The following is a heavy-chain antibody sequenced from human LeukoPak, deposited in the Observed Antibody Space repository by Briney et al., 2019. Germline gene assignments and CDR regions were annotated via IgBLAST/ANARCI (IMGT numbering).Heavy chain of an antibody. Sequence: GGSLRLSCAASGFTFSSYEMNWVRQAPGKGLEWVSYISTSGSPIYYADSVKGRFTISRDNAKNSLYLQMNSLRAEDTAAYYCARKYCSSTSCLFDYWGQGTLVTVSS. D-gene: IGHD2-2*01. CDR1: GFTFSSYE. CDR2: ISTSGSPI. CDR3: ARKYCSSTSCLFDY. J-gene: IGHJ4*02. V-gene: IGHV3-48*03.